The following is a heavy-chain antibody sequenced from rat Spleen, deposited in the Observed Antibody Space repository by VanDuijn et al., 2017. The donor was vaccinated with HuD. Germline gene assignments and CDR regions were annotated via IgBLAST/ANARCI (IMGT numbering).Heavy chain of an antibody. D-gene: IGHD1-4*01. CDR3: ASGIFDF. CDR2: RWSGGTT. J-gene: IGHJ2*01. CDR1: GFSLTDYS. Sequence: VQLKESGPGLVQPSQTLSLPCTVSGFSLTDYSIHWVRQPPGKGLEWMGGRWSGGTTAYNSALKSRLSISRDTSKSQVFLKMNSLQTEDTAMYFCASGIFDFWGQGVMVTVSS. V-gene: IGHV2S63*01.